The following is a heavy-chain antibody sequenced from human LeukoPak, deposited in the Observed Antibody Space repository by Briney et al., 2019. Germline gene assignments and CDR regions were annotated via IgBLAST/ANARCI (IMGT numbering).Heavy chain of an antibody. V-gene: IGHV4-39*01. CDR3: ARHAGEDGYDILTGYFFS. CDR1: GGSISSSSYY. CDR2: VYYSGST. Sequence: SSETLSLTCTVSGGSISSSSYYWGWIRQPPGKGLEWIGSVYYSGSTYYNPSLKSRVTISVDTSKNQFSLKLSSVTAADTAVYYCARHAGEDGYDILTGYFFSWGQGTLVTVSS. D-gene: IGHD3-9*01. J-gene: IGHJ4*02.